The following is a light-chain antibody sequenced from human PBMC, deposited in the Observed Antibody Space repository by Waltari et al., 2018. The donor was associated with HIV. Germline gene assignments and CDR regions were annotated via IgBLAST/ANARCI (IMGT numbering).Light chain of an antibody. Sequence: QSVLTQPPSASGTPGQRVNISCSGSTSNIGSNSVHWYQQLPGTAPKLLIYRNKKRASGVPDRISGSKSGTSASLARGGLRSEDEADDYCAAWDYNLRGRSVVFATGTKVIVL. CDR1: TSNIGSNS. V-gene: IGLV1-47*01. CDR3: AAWDYNLRGRSVV. CDR2: RNK. J-gene: IGLJ1*01.